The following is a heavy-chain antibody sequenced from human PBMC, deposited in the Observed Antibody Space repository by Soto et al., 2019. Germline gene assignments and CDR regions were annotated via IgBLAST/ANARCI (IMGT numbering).Heavy chain of an antibody. V-gene: IGHV3-23*01. CDR1: GFSFSGFA. CDR3: AKDSIPYSSSYDLDH. J-gene: IGHJ4*02. Sequence: VQLLESGGGLVQPGGSLRLSCVASGFSFSGFAMSWVRQAPGKGLVWVSSITGTGVSIYYADSVRGRFTIYRDNSKNTLYLQMSSLRAEDTARYYCAKDSIPYSSSYDLDHWGRGALVTVSS. CDR2: ITGTGVSI. D-gene: IGHD6-6*01.